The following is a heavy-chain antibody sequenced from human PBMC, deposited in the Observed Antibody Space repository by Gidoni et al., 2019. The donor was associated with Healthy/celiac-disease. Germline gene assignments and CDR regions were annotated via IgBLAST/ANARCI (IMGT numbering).Heavy chain of an antibody. Sequence: QLQLQESGPGLVKPSETLSLTCTVSGGSISSISYYWGWIRQPPGKGLEWIGSISYSGSTYYNPSLKSRVTISVDTSKNQFSLKLSSVTAADTAVYYCARVPLVAAAGTRYYYYGMDVWGQGTTVTVSS. J-gene: IGHJ6*02. CDR1: GGSISSISYY. D-gene: IGHD6-13*01. V-gene: IGHV4-39*07. CDR2: ISYSGST. CDR3: ARVPLVAAAGTRYYYYGMDV.